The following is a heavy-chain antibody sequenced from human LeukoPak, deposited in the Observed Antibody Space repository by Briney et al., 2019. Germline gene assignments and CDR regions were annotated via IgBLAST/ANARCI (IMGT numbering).Heavy chain of an antibody. CDR2: INHSGTT. Sequence: PSETLSLTCGVNGGSFSGYYWSWLRQPPGKGLEWIGEINHSGTTNYSPSLKSRVIMSVDASKKYFSLRLTSVTAADTAVYYCARLVGTTLWGYAMDVWGKGTTVVVSS. V-gene: IGHV4-34*01. J-gene: IGHJ6*04. CDR1: GGSFSGYY. CDR3: ARLVGTTLWGYAMDV. D-gene: IGHD1-1*01.